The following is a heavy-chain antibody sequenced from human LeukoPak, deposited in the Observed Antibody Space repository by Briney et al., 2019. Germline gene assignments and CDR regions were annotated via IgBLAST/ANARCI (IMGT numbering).Heavy chain of an antibody. CDR2: INHSGST. Sequence: ASATLSLTCAVYGGSFSSYYWSWIRQPPGKGLEWIGEINHSGSTTYKPSLKSRVTISVDTSKNQFSLKLSSVTAADTAVYYCARGRGRGVLITTSRRSFWFDSWGQGTLVTVSS. V-gene: IGHV4-34*01. D-gene: IGHD3-22*01. J-gene: IGHJ5*01. CDR1: GGSFSSYY. CDR3: ARGRGRGVLITTSRRSFWFDS.